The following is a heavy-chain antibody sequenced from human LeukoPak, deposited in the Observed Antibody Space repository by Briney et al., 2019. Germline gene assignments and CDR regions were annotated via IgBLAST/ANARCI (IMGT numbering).Heavy chain of an antibody. CDR2: FDPEDGET. Sequence: ASVKVSCKVSGYTLTELSMHWVRQAPGKGLEWMGGFDPEDGETIYAQKFQGRVTMTEDTSTDTAYMELSSLRSEDTAVYYCATRARYCSGGSCYRLYYYYGMDVWGQGTTVTVSS. J-gene: IGHJ6*02. V-gene: IGHV1-24*01. D-gene: IGHD2-15*01. CDR1: GYTLTELS. CDR3: ATRARYCSGGSCYRLYYYYGMDV.